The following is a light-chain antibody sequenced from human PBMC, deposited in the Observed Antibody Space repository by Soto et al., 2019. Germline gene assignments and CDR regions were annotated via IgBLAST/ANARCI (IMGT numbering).Light chain of an antibody. CDR2: AAS. CDR1: QGISNY. CDR3: QKYNSAPLT. V-gene: IGKV1-27*01. Sequence: DIQMTQSQSSLSASVGDRVTITCLASQGISNYLAWYQQKPGKVPKLLIFAASTLQSGVPSRFSGSGSGTDFTLTISSLQPEDVATYYCQKYNSAPLTFGGGTNVHIK. J-gene: IGKJ4*01.